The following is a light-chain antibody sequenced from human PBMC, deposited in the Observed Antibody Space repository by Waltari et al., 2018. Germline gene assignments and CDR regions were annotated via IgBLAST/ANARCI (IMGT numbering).Light chain of an antibody. V-gene: IGLV3-9*01. CDR1: NVGSKN. J-gene: IGLJ3*02. CDR2: RDS. Sequence: SYELTQPLSVSVALGQTARITCGGNNVGSKNVHWYQQRPGQAPALVIYRDSKRPSGIPERFSGSNSGNTATLTISRAQAGDEAGYYCQVWDSSTVVFGGGTKVTVL. CDR3: QVWDSSTVV.